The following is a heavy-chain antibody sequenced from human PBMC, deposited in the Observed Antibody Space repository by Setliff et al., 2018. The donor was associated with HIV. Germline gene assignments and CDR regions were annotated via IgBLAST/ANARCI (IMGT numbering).Heavy chain of an antibody. Sequence: SETLSLTCTVSGDSISGYYWSWVRQPAAKGLEWIGRIYSSGSTIYNPSLKSRVTMSVDTSKTQFSLKLSSVTASDTAVYYCARARYIVIRGDAGMDVWGPGTTVTVSS. V-gene: IGHV4-4*07. CDR2: IYSSGST. D-gene: IGHD3-10*01. J-gene: IGHJ6*02. CDR1: GDSISGYY. CDR3: ARARYIVIRGDAGMDV.